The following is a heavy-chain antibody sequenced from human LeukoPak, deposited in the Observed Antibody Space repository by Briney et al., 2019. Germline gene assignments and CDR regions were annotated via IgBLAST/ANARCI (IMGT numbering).Heavy chain of an antibody. Sequence: SGGSLRLSCAASGFSFSNYDMTWVRQAPGKGLDWVSTLSDSGGSTYYADSVKGRFTISRDNSKNTLYLQMNSLRAEDTAVYYCARVVHGIDWYFDLWGRGTLVTVSS. CDR1: GFSFSNYD. CDR2: LSDSGGST. D-gene: IGHD1-1*01. J-gene: IGHJ2*01. V-gene: IGHV3-23*01. CDR3: ARVVHGIDWYFDL.